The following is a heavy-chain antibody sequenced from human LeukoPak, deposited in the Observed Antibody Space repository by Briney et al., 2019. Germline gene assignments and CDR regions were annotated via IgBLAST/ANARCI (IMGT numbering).Heavy chain of an antibody. V-gene: IGHV3-23*01. Sequence: PGGSLRLSCAASGFTFSDYYMSWIRQAPGKGLEWVSAISGSGGSTYYADSVKGRFTISRDNSKNTLYLQMNSLRAEDTAVYYCAKVTNYYGSGSYPYYFDYWGQGTLVTVSS. CDR3: AKVTNYYGSGSYPYYFDY. CDR2: ISGSGGST. J-gene: IGHJ4*02. D-gene: IGHD3-10*01. CDR1: GFTFSDYY.